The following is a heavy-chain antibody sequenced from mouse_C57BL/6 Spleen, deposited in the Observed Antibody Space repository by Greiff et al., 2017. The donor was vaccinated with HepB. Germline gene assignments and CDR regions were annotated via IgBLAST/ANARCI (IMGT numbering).Heavy chain of an antibody. CDR1: GYAFSSSW. V-gene: IGHV1-82*01. CDR2: IYPGDGDT. CDR3: ARFDYRPNWYFDV. J-gene: IGHJ1*03. Sequence: QVQLKESGPELVKPGASVKISCKASGYAFSSSWMNWVKQRPGKGLEWIGRIYPGDGDTNYNGKFKGKATLTADKSSSTAYMQLSSLTSEDSAVYFCARFDYRPNWYFDVWGTGTTVTVSS. D-gene: IGHD2-4*01.